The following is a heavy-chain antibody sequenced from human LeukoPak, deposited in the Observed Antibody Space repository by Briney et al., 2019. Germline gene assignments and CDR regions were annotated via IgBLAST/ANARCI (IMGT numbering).Heavy chain of an antibody. CDR2: IYYTGRT. D-gene: IGHD5-24*01. CDR3: AGVSRDGYNFYYYYMDV. CDR1: GGSISNSNYY. J-gene: IGHJ6*03. Sequence: SETLSLTCTVSGGSISNSNYYWAWIRQPPGKGLGWIGSIYYTGRTNNNPSLKSRVTVSLAMSKNPFSLKLGSVTAADTAVYYCAGVSRDGYNFYYYYMDVWGKGTPVTVSS. V-gene: IGHV4-39*07.